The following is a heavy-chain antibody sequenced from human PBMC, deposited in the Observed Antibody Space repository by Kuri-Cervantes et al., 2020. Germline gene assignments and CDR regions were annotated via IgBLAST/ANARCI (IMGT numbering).Heavy chain of an antibody. CDR3: AKSQWLVYAFDI. CDR1: GFTFSSYA. V-gene: IGHV3-23*01. J-gene: IGHJ3*02. Sequence: GESLKISCAASGFTFSSYAMSWVRQAPGKGLEWVSGISGSGGSTYYADSVKGRFTISRDNSKNTLYLQMNSLRAGDTAVYYCAKSQWLVYAFDIWGQGTMVTVSS. D-gene: IGHD6-19*01. CDR2: ISGSGGST.